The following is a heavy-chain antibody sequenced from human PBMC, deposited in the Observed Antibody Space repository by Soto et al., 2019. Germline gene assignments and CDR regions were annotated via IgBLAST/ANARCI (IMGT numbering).Heavy chain of an antibody. V-gene: IGHV3-7*01. CDR1: GFTFGSYW. CDR2: IKMDASEK. D-gene: IGHD3-10*01. Sequence: SLRLSCAASGFTFGSYWMSWVRQAPGKGLEWLAAIKMDASEKKYVDSVKGRFTMSRDNAKNSLYLQMDSLRAEDTAVYYCARHSGYGSGASVNHYLVCWGHGTLVTVSS. J-gene: IGHJ4*01. CDR3: ARHSGYGSGASVNHYLVC.